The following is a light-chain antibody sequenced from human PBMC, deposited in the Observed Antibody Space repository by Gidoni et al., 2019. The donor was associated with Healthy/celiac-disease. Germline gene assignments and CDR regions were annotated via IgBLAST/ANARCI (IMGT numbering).Light chain of an antibody. CDR2: WAS. Sequence: IVMTQSPDSLAVSLGERATINCKSSQSVFYSSNNKNYVAGYQKKPGQPTKLIIYWASTRESGVPDRFSGGSGTDFTLTISSLQAEDVAVYYCQQYNSTPRTFGQGTKVEIK. CDR1: QSVFYSSNNKNY. J-gene: IGKJ1*01. V-gene: IGKV4-1*01. CDR3: QQYNSTPRT.